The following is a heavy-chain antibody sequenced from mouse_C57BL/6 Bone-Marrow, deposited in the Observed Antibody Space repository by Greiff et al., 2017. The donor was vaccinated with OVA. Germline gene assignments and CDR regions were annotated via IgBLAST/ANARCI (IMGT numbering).Heavy chain of an antibody. D-gene: IGHD2-5*01. CDR2: IHPNSGST. CDR3: ARSGYSIPYAMDY. V-gene: IGHV1-64*01. J-gene: IGHJ4*01. Sequence: QVQLKQPGAELVKPGASVKLSCKASGYTFTSYWMHWVKQRPGQGLEWIGMIHPNSGSTNYNEKFKSKATLTVDKSSSTAYMQLSSLTSKDSAVYYCARSGYSIPYAMDYWGQGTSVTVSS. CDR1: GYTFTSYW.